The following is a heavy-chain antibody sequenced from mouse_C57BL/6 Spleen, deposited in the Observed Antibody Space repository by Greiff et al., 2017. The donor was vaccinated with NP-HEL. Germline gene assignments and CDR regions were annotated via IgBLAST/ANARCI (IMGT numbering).Heavy chain of an antibody. CDR2: IYPGDGDT. CDR3: AMSLCSNLDFGV. CDR1: GYAFSSYW. V-gene: IGHV1-80*01. D-gene: IGHD6-1*01. Sequence: VQLQQSGAELVKPGASVKISCKASGYAFSSYWMNWVKQRPGQGLEWIGQIYPGDGDTNYNGKFKGKATLTADKSSSTAYMQLSSLTAEDSAVYFCAMSLCSNLDFGVWGTGTTVTVSS. J-gene: IGHJ1*03.